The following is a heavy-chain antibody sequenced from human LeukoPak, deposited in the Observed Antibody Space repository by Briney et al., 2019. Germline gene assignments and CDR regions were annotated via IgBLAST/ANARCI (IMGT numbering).Heavy chain of an antibody. CDR2: IYTSGST. D-gene: IGHD2-2*01. CDR1: GGSISSGSYY. Sequence: SQTLSLTCTVSGGSISSGSYYWSWIRPPAGKGLEWIGRIYTSGSTNYNPSLKSRVTISVDTSKNQFSLKLSSVTAADTAVYYCARESGYCSSTSCYGPFYYYYYMDVWGKGTTVTVSS. CDR3: ARESGYCSSTSCYGPFYYYYYMDV. J-gene: IGHJ6*03. V-gene: IGHV4-61*02.